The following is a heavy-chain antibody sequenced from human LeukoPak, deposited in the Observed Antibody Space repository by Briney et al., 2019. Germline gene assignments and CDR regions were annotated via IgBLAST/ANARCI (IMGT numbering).Heavy chain of an antibody. D-gene: IGHD3-22*01. CDR2: IKSKTDGGTT. J-gene: IGHJ4*02. Sequence: GGSLRLSCAASGFTFSNAWMSWVRQAPGKGLEWVGRIKSKTDGGTTDYAAPVKGRFTISRDDSKNTLYLQMNSLKTEDTAVYYCTTDPSMIVVVITGPFDYWGQGTLVTVSS. CDR3: TTDPSMIVVVITGPFDY. V-gene: IGHV3-15*01. CDR1: GFTFSNAW.